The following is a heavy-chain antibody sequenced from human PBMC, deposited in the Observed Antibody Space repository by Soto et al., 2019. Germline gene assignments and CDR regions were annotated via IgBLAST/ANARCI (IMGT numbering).Heavy chain of an antibody. CDR2: MSYDGSDT. CDR3: AIVRVADSALDH. V-gene: IGHV3-30*02. D-gene: IGHD3-10*02. CDR1: GFIFSNNG. J-gene: IGHJ4*02. Sequence: GESLTLSCVGSGFIFSNNGVHWVRQTPGKGLEWVAFMSYDGSDTFYADSVKGRFTISRDNSKNTLFLHMSDLRAEDTAMYYCAIVRVADSALDHWGQGTLVTVSS.